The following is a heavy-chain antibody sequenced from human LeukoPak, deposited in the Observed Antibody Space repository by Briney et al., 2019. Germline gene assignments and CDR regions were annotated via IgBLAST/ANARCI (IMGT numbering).Heavy chain of an antibody. J-gene: IGHJ4*02. V-gene: IGHV4-34*01. CDR1: GGSFSGYY. Sequence: PSETLSLTCAVYGGSFSGYYWSWIRQPSGKGLEWIGEINHSGSTNYNPSLKSRVTISVDTSKNQFSLKLSSVTAADTAAYYCARDSPRGSGYLRQSYYYFDYWGQGTLVTVSS. CDR3: ARDSPRGSGYLRQSYYYFDY. D-gene: IGHD3-22*01. CDR2: INHSGST.